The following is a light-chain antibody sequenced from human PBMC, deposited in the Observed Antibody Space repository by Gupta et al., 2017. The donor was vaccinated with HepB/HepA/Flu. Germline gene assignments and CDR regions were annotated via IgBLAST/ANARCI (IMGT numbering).Light chain of an antibody. CDR1: QSIRSY. J-gene: IGKJ4*01. V-gene: IGKV1-39*01. CDR2: AAS. Sequence: DIQMTQSTSSLSASVGDRVTLTCRASQSIRSYLNWYQQKPGKAPKLLIYAASSLESGVPSRFSGSGSGTDFTLTITSLQPEDFASYYCQQSYTIPTFGGGTKVEIK. CDR3: QQSYTIPT.